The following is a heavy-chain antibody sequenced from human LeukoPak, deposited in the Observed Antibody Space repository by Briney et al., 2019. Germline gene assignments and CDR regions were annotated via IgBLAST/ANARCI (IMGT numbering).Heavy chain of an antibody. V-gene: IGHV1-2*02. D-gene: IGHD3-9*01. J-gene: IGHJ6*02. Sequence: ASVKVSCKASGYTFTGYYMHWVRQAPGQGLEWMGWINPNSGGTNYAQKFQGRVTMTRDTSISTAYMELSRLRSDDTAVYSCARGNEDDILTGYWAYYYYGMDVWGQGTTVTVSS. CDR2: INPNSGGT. CDR1: GYTFTGYY. CDR3: ARGNEDDILTGYWAYYYYGMDV.